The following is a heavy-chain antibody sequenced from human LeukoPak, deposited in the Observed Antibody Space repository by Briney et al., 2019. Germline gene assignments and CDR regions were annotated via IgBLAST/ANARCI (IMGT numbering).Heavy chain of an antibody. J-gene: IGHJ3*02. Sequence: SETLSLTCTVSGGSISSSYWSWIRQPPGKRLEWIGYIYYSGRTHYNPSLKSRVTISVDTSKNLFSLKLSSVTAADTAMYYCARHENDAFDIWGQGTMVTVSS. V-gene: IGHV4-59*08. CDR2: IYYSGRT. CDR3: ARHENDAFDI. CDR1: GGSISSSY.